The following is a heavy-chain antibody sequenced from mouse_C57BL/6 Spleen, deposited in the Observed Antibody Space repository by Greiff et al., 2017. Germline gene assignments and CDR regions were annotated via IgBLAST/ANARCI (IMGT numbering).Heavy chain of an antibody. D-gene: IGHD3-3*01. CDR1: GYTFTSYW. V-gene: IGHV1-64*01. CDR2: IHPNSGST. Sequence: QVHVKQPGAELVKPGASVKLSCKASGYTFTSYWMHWVKQRPGQGLEWIGMIHPNSGSTNYNEKFKSKATLTVDKSSSTAYMQLSSLTSEDSAVYYCARGDLGGSWFAYWGQGTLVTVSA. J-gene: IGHJ3*01. CDR3: ARGDLGGSWFAY.